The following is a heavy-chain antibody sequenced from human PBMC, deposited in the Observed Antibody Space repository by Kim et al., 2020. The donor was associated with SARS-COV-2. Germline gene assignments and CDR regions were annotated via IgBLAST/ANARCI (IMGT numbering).Heavy chain of an antibody. D-gene: IGHD6-13*01. Sequence: SETLSLTCTVSGGSISSSSYYWGWIRQPPGKGLEWIGSIYYSGSTYYNPSLKSRVTISVDTSKNQFSLKLSSMTAADTAVYYCARVGSSWLHHRTFVYWG. J-gene: IGHJ4*01. V-gene: IGHV4-39*07. CDR3: ARVGSSWLHHRTFVY. CDR1: GGSISSSSYY. CDR2: IYYSGST.